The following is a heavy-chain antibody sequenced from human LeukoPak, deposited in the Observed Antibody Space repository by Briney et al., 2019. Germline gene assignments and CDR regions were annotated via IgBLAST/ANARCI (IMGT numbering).Heavy chain of an antibody. CDR3: AKTDDYGDYAIDY. CDR2: ITGSGSGT. J-gene: IGHJ4*02. Sequence: PGGTLRLSCAASGFTFSSYAMSWVRQAPGKGLEWVSGITGSGSGTYYADSAKGRFTISRDNSKNTLYLQMNSLRAEDTAVYYCAKTDDYGDYAIDYWGQGTLVTVSS. CDR1: GFTFSSYA. V-gene: IGHV3-23*01. D-gene: IGHD4-17*01.